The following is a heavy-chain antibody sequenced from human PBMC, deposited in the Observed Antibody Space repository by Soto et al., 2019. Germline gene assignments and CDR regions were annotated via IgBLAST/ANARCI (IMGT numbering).Heavy chain of an antibody. J-gene: IGHJ5*02. CDR1: GGSISSGGYY. CDR2: IYYSGST. Sequence: TSETLSLTCTVSGGSISSGGYYWSWIRQPPGRGLEWIGYIYYSGSTNYNPSLKSRVTISVDTSKNQFSLKLSSVTAADTAVYYCARLPIMAAAGREYWFDPWGQGTLVTVSS. V-gene: IGHV4-61*08. CDR3: ARLPIMAAAGREYWFDP. D-gene: IGHD6-13*01.